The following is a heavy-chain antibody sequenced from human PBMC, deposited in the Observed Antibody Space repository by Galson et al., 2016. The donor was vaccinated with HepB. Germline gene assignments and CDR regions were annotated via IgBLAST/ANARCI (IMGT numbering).Heavy chain of an antibody. CDR1: GSRITHYA. V-gene: IGHV1-69*06. CDR3: ARGGYWSDGRCHPNWFDP. CDR2: IIPILPSP. D-gene: IGHD2-15*01. J-gene: IGHJ5*02. Sequence: SVKVSCKASGSRITHYAFSWVRQAPSQGLEWMGTIIPILPSPNYAPTFEGRVTITADKSTNTVHLELSSLTSDDTAVYYCARGGYWSDGRCHPNWFDPWGQGTLVTVSS.